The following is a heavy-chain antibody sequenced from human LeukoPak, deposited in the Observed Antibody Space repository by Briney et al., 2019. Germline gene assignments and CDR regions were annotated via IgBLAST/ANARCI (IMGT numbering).Heavy chain of an antibody. CDR2: IGPSSSYM. V-gene: IGHV3-21*04. CDR1: GFTFSIYS. D-gene: IGHD3-16*01. Sequence: PGGSLRLSCTASGFTFSIYSMNWVRQAPGKGLEWVSSIGPSSSYMYYADSLKGRFTISRDNAKNSLYLKMNSLRAEDTAVYYCAKLMIGGVILDFWGQGTLVTVSS. CDR3: AKLMIGGVILDF. J-gene: IGHJ4*02.